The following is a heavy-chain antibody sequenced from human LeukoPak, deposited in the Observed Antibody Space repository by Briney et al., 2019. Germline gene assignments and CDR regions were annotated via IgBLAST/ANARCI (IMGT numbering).Heavy chain of an antibody. V-gene: IGHV3-23*01. CDR2: IDVSGVSR. Sequence: PGGSLRLSCAASGFIFSSYGMSWVRQAPGKGLEWVSGIDVSGVSRYYADSVKGRFTISRDDAKNTLYLQMNSPRGEDTALYYCAKNGYGDSAPRDFGHWGQGTLVTVSS. CDR3: AKNGYGDSAPRDFGH. D-gene: IGHD4-17*01. CDR1: GFIFSSYG. J-gene: IGHJ4*02.